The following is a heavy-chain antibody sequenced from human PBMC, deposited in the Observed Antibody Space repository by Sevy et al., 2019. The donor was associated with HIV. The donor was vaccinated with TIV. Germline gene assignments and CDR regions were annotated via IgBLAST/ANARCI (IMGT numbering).Heavy chain of an antibody. Sequence: LSLTCAASGFTFTGYWMSWVRQAPGKGLEWVANIKLDGSDKYYVDSVKDRFTISRDNSKNSLYLQMNSLRAEDTAVYYCVRGGASFDYWGQGTLVTVSS. V-gene: IGHV3-7*03. CDR1: GFTFTGYW. D-gene: IGHD3-10*01. J-gene: IGHJ4*02. CDR3: VRGGASFDY. CDR2: IKLDGSDK.